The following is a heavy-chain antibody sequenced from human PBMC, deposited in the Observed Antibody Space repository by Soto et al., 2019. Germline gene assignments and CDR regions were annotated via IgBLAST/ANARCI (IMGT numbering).Heavy chain of an antibody. Sequence: SETLSLTCTVSGGSISSGDYYWSWIRQPPGKGLEWIGYIYYSGSTYYNPSLTSRVTISVDTSKNQFSLKLSSVTAADTAVYYCARGPRITMIVVVLAGYFDYWGQGTLVTVSS. CDR3: ARGPRITMIVVVLAGYFDY. J-gene: IGHJ4*02. V-gene: IGHV4-30-4*01. CDR1: GGSISSGDYY. CDR2: IYYSGST. D-gene: IGHD3-22*01.